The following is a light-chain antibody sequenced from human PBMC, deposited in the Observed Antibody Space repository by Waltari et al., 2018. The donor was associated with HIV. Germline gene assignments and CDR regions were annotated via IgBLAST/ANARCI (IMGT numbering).Light chain of an antibody. CDR3: SSYTSDYTYV. J-gene: IGLJ1*01. Sequence: QSALTQPASVSGSPGQSITISCTGTSSDVGGYKYVSWYQHHPGKAPKRLIYEVSNRPSGVSYLFSVSMSDNTASLTISGLQAEDEADYYCSSYTSDYTYVFGSGTEVTVL. V-gene: IGLV2-14*01. CDR2: EVS. CDR1: SSDVGGYKY.